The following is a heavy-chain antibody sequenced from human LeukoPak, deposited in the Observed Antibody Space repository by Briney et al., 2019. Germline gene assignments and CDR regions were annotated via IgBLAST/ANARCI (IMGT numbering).Heavy chain of an antibody. V-gene: IGHV4-34*01. CDR2: INHSGST. Sequence: KTSETLSLTCAVYGGSFSGYYWSWIRQPPGKGLEWIGEINHSGSTNYNPSLKSRVTISVDTSKNQFSLKLSSVTAADSAVYYCARFANLAPNYDSSGYFYFDYWGQGTLVTVSS. CDR1: GGSFSGYY. CDR3: ARFANLAPNYDSSGYFYFDY. D-gene: IGHD3-22*01. J-gene: IGHJ4*02.